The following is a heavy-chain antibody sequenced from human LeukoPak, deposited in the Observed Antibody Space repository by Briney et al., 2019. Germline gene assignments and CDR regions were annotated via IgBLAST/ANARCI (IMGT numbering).Heavy chain of an antibody. V-gene: IGHV3-48*01. J-gene: IGHJ6*03. CDR2: ISSSSSTI. CDR1: GFTFSSYG. CDR3: ARVWTGQWPPHYYYMDV. D-gene: IGHD6-19*01. Sequence: GGSLGLSCAASGFTFSSYGMTWVRQAPGKGLEWVSYISSSSSTIYYADSVKGRFTISRDNAKNSLYLQLNSLRAEDTAVYYCARVWTGQWPPHYYYMDVWGKGTTVTISS.